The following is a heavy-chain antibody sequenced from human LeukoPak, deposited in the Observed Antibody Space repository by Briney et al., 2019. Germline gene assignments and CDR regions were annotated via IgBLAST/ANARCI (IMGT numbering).Heavy chain of an antibody. J-gene: IGHJ3*02. CDR2: IYYSGST. Sequence: PSETLSLTCTVSGDSISSYYWSWIRQPPGKGLEWIGYIYYSGSTKCNPSLKSRVTISVDTSKNQFSLKLSSVTAADTAVYYCARDRQATTAYDAFDIWGRGTMVTVPS. CDR1: GDSISSYY. CDR3: ARDRQATTAYDAFDI. V-gene: IGHV4-59*01. D-gene: IGHD4-17*01.